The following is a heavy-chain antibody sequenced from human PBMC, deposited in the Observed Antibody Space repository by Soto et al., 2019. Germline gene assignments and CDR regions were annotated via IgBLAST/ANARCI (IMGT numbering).Heavy chain of an antibody. D-gene: IGHD7-27*01. CDR3: ARDLETGDLGPDAFDI. V-gene: IGHV1-46*01. J-gene: IGHJ3*02. Sequence: ASVKVSCKASGYTFTSYYMHWVRQAPGQGLEWMGIINPSGGSTSYAQKFQGRVTMTRDTSTSTVYMELSSLRSEDTAVYYCARDLETGDLGPDAFDIWGQGTMVTVSS. CDR2: INPSGGST. CDR1: GYTFTSYY.